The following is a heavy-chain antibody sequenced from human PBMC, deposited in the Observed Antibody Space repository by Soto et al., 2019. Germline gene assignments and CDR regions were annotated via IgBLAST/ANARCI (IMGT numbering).Heavy chain of an antibody. D-gene: IGHD2-15*01. CDR1: GGSFSGYY. CDR3: ARGPGYCSGGSCYPRPKNFDY. J-gene: IGHJ4*02. V-gene: IGHV4-34*01. CDR2: INHSGST. Sequence: SETLSLTCAVYGGSFSGYYWSWIRQPPGKGLEWIGEINHSGSTNYNPSLKSRVTISVDTSKNQFSLKLSSVTAADTAVYYCARGPGYCSGGSCYPRPKNFDYWGQGTLVTVS.